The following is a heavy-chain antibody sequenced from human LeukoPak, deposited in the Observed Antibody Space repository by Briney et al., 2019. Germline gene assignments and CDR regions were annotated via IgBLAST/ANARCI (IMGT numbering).Heavy chain of an antibody. D-gene: IGHD5-18*01. Sequence: GGSLRLSCVASGFTFSSYWMHRVRQAPGKGLVWVSRINSDGSSTTYADSVKGRFTISRDTAKNTLYLQMNSLRAEDTAVYYCTRGAAMSTDYWGQGTLVTVSS. J-gene: IGHJ4*02. V-gene: IGHV3-74*01. CDR1: GFTFSSYW. CDR3: TRGAAMSTDY. CDR2: INSDGSST.